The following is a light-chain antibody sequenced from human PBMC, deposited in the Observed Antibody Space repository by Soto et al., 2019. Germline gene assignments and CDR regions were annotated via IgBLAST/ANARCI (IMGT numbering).Light chain of an antibody. Sequence: EIVLTQSPGTLSLSPGERATLSCRASQSVSSSYLAWYQQKPGQAPRPLTYGAPSRAIGIPDRFSGSGSGTDFTLTISRLEPEDFAVYYCQQYGSSPWTFGQGTKVEIK. V-gene: IGKV3-20*01. CDR1: QSVSSSY. CDR3: QQYGSSPWT. J-gene: IGKJ1*01. CDR2: GAP.